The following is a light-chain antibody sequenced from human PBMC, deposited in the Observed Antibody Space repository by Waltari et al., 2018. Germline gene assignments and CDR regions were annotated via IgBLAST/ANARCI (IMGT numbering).Light chain of an antibody. V-gene: IGLV4-69*01. CDR3: QTWGTGIRV. J-gene: IGLJ3*02. Sequence: QLVLTQSPSASASLAASVTPTCTLRSGHSSYAIAWHQQKPEKGPRYLMKVNSDGSHSKGDGIPARFSGSSSGAERYLTNSSLQSEDEADYYCQTWGTGIRVFGGGTKLTVL. CDR2: VNSDGSH. CDR1: SGHSSYA.